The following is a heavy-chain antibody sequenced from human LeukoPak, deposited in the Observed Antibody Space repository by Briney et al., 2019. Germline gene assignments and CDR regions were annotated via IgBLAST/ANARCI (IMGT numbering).Heavy chain of an antibody. V-gene: IGHV4-61*08. CDR2: IYYSGST. CDR3: ARVLVTYYFDSSGYYYFDY. CDR1: GGSISSGGYY. J-gene: IGHJ4*02. D-gene: IGHD3-22*01. Sequence: SETLSLTCTVSGGSISSGGYYWSWIRQPPGKGLEWIGYIYYSGSTNYNPSLKSRVTISVDTSKNQFSLKLSSVTAADTAVYYCARVLVTYYFDSSGYYYFDYWGQGTLVTVSS.